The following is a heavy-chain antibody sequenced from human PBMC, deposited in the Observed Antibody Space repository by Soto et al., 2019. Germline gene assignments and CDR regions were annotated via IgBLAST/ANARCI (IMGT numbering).Heavy chain of an antibody. CDR3: ARGSGVVTLKRYYGMDV. Sequence: SQTLSLTCVISGDSVSSNSAAWNWIRQSPSRGLEWLGRTYYRSKWYYDYAVSVKSRITINSDTSKNQVSLQLNSVTPEDTAVYYCARGSGVVTLKRYYGMDVWGQGTTVTVSS. V-gene: IGHV6-1*01. J-gene: IGHJ6*02. D-gene: IGHD3-3*01. CDR1: GDSVSSNSAA. CDR2: TYYRSKWYY.